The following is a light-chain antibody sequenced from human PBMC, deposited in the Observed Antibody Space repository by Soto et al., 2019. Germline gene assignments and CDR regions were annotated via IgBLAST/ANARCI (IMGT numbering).Light chain of an antibody. V-gene: IGLV2-8*01. CDR3: SSYAGSNKFAV. CDR1: SSDVGGYNF. J-gene: IGLJ2*01. Sequence: QSVLTQPPSASGSPGQSVAVSCTGTSSDVGGYNFVSWYQQHPGKAPKLLIFEVNKRPSGVPDRFSGSKSGKTASLTVSGLQAEDEADYYCSSYAGSNKFAVFGGGTKLTVL. CDR2: EVN.